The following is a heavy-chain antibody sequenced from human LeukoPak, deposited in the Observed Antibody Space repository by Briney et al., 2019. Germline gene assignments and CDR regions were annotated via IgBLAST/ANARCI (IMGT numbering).Heavy chain of an antibody. CDR3: ARDLGERIAAAGIPPGTNYYYYYYMDV. V-gene: IGHV3-30*02. D-gene: IGHD6-13*01. CDR1: GFTFSGYG. CDR2: IPFDGSHK. Sequence: GGSLRLSCAASGFTFSGYGMHWVRQAPGKGLEWVAFIPFDGSHKYYADSVEGRFTISRDTSKNTLYLQMNSLRAEDTAVYYCARDLGERIAAAGIPPGTNYYYYYYMDVWGKGTTVTVSS. J-gene: IGHJ6*03.